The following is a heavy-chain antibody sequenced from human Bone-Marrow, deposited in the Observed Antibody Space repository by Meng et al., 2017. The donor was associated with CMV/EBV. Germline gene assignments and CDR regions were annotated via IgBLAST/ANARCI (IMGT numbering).Heavy chain of an antibody. Sequence: ASVKVSCKASGYTFTGYYMHWVRQAPGQGLEWMGWINPNSGGTNYAQKFQGRVTMTRDTSISTAYMALSRLRSDDTAVYYCARDSLAAAGHWGQGTLVTVSS. CDR1: GYTFTGYY. D-gene: IGHD6-13*01. V-gene: IGHV1-2*02. CDR2: INPNSGGT. CDR3: ARDSLAAAGH. J-gene: IGHJ4*02.